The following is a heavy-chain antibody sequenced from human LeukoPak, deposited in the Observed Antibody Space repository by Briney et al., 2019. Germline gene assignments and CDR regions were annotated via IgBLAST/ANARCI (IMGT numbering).Heavy chain of an antibody. J-gene: IGHJ3*02. CDR2: IIPIFGTA. V-gene: IGHV1-69*05. CDR1: GGTFSSYA. Sequence: ASVKVSCKASGGTFSSYAISWVRQAPGQGLEWMGGIIPIFGTANYAQKFQGRVTITTDESTSTAYMELSSLRSEDTAVYYCAGFSTGRDAFDIWGQGTMVTVSS. CDR3: AGFSTGRDAFDI. D-gene: IGHD1-1*01.